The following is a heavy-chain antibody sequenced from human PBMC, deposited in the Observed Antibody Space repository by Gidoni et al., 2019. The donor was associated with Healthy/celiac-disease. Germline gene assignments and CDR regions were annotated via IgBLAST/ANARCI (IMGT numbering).Heavy chain of an antibody. J-gene: IGHJ6*03. CDR3: TTFSIFELDMDV. D-gene: IGHD3-3*01. CDR2: IKSKTDGGTT. CDR1: GFTFRNVW. Sequence: EVQLVESGGGLVKPGGSLSLSCAASGFTFRNVWMCWVRQAPGKGLEWVGRIKSKTDGGTTDYAAPVKGRFTISRDDSKNTLYLQMKSLKTEDTAVYYCTTFSIFELDMDVWGKGTTVTVSS. V-gene: IGHV3-15*01.